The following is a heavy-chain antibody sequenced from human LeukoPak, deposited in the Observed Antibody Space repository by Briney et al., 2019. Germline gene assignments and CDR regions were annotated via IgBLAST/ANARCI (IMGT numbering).Heavy chain of an antibody. J-gene: IGHJ4*02. CDR1: GYTFTSYG. CDR2: ISAYNGNT. D-gene: IGHD3-3*01. CDR3: ARDHYDFWSGYSSHHSVFDY. V-gene: IGHV1-18*01. Sequence: ASVKVSCKASGYTFTSYGISWVRQAPGQGLEWMGWISAYNGNTNYAQKLQGRVTMTTDTSTSTAYMELRSLRSDDTAVYYCARDHYDFWSGYSSHHSVFDYWGQGTLVTVSS.